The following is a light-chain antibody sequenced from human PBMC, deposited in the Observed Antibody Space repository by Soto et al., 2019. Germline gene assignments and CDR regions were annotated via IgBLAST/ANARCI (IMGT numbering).Light chain of an antibody. CDR3: QQYGRSPWT. CDR1: QSVSSSF. J-gene: IGKJ1*01. Sequence: EIVLAQSPGTLSLSPGESATLSCRASQSVSSSFLAWYQQKAGQAPRLLIYGASRRATGTPDRFSGSGSGTDFTLTISRLEPEDFAVYYCQQYGRSPWTFGQGTKVDIK. V-gene: IGKV3-20*01. CDR2: GAS.